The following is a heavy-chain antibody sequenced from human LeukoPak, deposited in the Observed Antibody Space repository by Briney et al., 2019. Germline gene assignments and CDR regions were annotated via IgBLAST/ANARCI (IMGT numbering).Heavy chain of an antibody. Sequence: GGSLRLSCAASGFTFSSYGMHWVRQAPGKGLEWVAVIWYDGSNKYYADSVKGRFTISRDNSKNSLYLQMNSLRAEDTAVYYCARDVSNESITIFGVVIIGYGMDVWGQGTTVTVSS. V-gene: IGHV3-33*01. CDR3: ARDVSNESITIFGVVIIGYGMDV. J-gene: IGHJ6*02. CDR1: GFTFSSYG. D-gene: IGHD3-3*01. CDR2: IWYDGSNK.